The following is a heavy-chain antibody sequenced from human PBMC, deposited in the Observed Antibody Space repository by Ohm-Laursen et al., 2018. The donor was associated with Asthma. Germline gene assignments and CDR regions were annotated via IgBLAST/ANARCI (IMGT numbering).Heavy chain of an antibody. CDR1: GFTFRSYA. V-gene: IGHV3-33*08. D-gene: IGHD2-2*01. Sequence: SLRLSCSASGFTFRSYAMHWVRQAPGKGLEWVAVIWYDGSNKYYADSVKGRFTISRDNSKNTLYLQMNSLRAEDTAVYYCAMSSSSCYSSGCWFDPWGQGSLVTVSS. CDR2: IWYDGSNK. CDR3: AMSSSSCYSSGCWFDP. J-gene: IGHJ5*02.